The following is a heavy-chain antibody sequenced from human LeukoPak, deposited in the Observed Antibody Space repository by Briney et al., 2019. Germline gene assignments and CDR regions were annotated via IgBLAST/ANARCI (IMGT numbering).Heavy chain of an antibody. D-gene: IGHD2-15*01. CDR3: ARGWDAFDI. CDR2: ISSSRSEI. V-gene: IGHV3-21*01. J-gene: IGHJ3*02. CDR1: GVILSSYS. Sequence: GGSLRHSRAHSGVILSSYSMKCVRPAPEEGGESGSIISSSRSEIYSADSVKGRFTISKDNAKTRLYLRMTSRRAEDTAVYYCARGWDAFDIWGQGTMVTVSS.